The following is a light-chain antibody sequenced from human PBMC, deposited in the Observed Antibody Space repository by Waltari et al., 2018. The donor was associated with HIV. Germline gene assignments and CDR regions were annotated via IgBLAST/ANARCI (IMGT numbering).Light chain of an antibody. CDR1: NSTLGSVYD. CDR3: QSYDSSLSGFI. CDR2: GNS. V-gene: IGLV1-40*01. Sequence: QSVLTQPPSVSGAPGQTVTISCTGSNSTLGSVYDVHWYQQVPGTVPKLLIYGNSNRPSGVPDRISGSKSGSSASLAISGLQADDEADYYCQSYDSSLSGFIFGTGTRVTVL. J-gene: IGLJ1*01.